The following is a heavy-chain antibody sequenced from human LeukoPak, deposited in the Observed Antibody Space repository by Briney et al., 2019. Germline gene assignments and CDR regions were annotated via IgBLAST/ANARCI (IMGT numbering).Heavy chain of an antibody. CDR3: ARGSGTHYYHYSMDV. CDR2: ISSTGGST. CDR1: GFTFSNHA. V-gene: IGHV3-64*01. J-gene: IGHJ6*02. Sequence: GGSLRLSCAASGFTFSNHAITWVRQAPGKGLEYVSGISSTGGSTTFANTVKDRFTISRDNSKNTLYLQMGSLRAEDMAVYYCARGSGTHYYHYSMDVWGQGTTVTVSS. D-gene: IGHD3-10*01.